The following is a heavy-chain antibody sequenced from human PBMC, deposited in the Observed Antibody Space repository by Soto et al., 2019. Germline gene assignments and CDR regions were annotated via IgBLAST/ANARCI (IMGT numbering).Heavy chain of an antibody. CDR3: ARGLPNYDFWRDPYYFDY. V-gene: IGHV1-18*01. J-gene: IGHJ4*02. D-gene: IGHD3-3*01. Sequence: QVQLVQSGAEVKKPGASVKVSCKASGYTFTSYGISWVRQAPGQGLEWMGWISAYNGNTNYAQKLQGRVTMTTDTSTSTAYMGLRSLRSDDTAVYYCARGLPNYDFWRDPYYFDYWGQGTLVTVSS. CDR1: GYTFTSYG. CDR2: ISAYNGNT.